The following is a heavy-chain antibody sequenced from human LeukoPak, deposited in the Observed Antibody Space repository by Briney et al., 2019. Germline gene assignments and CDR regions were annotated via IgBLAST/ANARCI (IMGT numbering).Heavy chain of an antibody. D-gene: IGHD5-18*01. CDR2: ISTSASTI. J-gene: IGHJ4*02. Sequence: GGSLRLSCAASGFTFSDYYMSWIRQAPGKGLDWISYISTSASTIFYADSVKGRFTISRDNSKNTLYLQMNSLRAEDTAVYYCARALHTWIQLWLPLDYWGQGTLVTVSS. V-gene: IGHV3-11*04. CDR1: GFTFSDYY. CDR3: ARALHTWIQLWLPLDY.